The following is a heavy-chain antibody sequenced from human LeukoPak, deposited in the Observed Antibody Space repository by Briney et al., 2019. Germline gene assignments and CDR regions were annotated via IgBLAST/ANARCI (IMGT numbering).Heavy chain of an antibody. CDR1: GGSISSGDYS. D-gene: IGHD3-3*01. J-gene: IGHJ4*02. Sequence: SQTLSLTCAVSGGSISSGDYSWSWIRQPPGKGLEWIGYIYHSGSTYYNPSLKSRVTISVDRSKNQFSLKLSSVTAADTAVYYCARGRHYDFWSGHKAFDYWGQGTLVTVSS. CDR3: ARGRHYDFWSGHKAFDY. V-gene: IGHV4-30-2*01. CDR2: IYHSGST.